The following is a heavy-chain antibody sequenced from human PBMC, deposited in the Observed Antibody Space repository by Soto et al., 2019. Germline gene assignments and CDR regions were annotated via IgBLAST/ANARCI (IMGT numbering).Heavy chain of an antibody. J-gene: IGHJ4*02. V-gene: IGHV4-30-4*01. CDR1: SGSLSGGDTY. D-gene: IGHD3-10*01. CDR3: ARGRFGEIHDY. CDR2: IFYTGGT. Sequence: SETLSLTCAVSSGSLSGGDTYWSWLRQPPGKGLEWIGYIFYTGGTHYNTSLNSRVSISVDTSKNQFSLNLYSVTAADTAVYYCARGRFGEIHDYWGQGSLVTVSS.